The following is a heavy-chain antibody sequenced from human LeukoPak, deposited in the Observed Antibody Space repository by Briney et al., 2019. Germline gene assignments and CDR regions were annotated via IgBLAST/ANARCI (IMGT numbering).Heavy chain of an antibody. CDR3: ARSYSSSYFYFDY. D-gene: IGHD6-13*01. J-gene: IGHJ4*02. V-gene: IGHV4-59*08. CDR2: IYYSGST. CDR1: GGSISSYY. Sequence: PSETLSLTWTVSGGSISSYYWSWIRQPPGEGLEWIGYIYYSGSTTYNPSLKSRVTISVDTSKNQFSLNLTSVTAADTAVYYCARSYSSSYFYFDYWGQGALVTVAS.